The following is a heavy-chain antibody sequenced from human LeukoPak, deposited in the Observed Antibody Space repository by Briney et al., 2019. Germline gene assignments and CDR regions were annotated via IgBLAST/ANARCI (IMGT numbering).Heavy chain of an antibody. CDR1: GFTFSSYE. D-gene: IGHD3-10*02. CDR2: VSGSGGTT. J-gene: IGHJ6*04. CDR3: AELGITMIGGV. Sequence: GGSLRLSCAASGFTFSSYEMTWVRQAPGKGLEWVSSVSGSGGTTYYADSVKGRFTISRDNAKNSLYLQMNSLRAEDTAVYYCAELGITMIGGVWGKGTTVTISS. V-gene: IGHV3-48*03.